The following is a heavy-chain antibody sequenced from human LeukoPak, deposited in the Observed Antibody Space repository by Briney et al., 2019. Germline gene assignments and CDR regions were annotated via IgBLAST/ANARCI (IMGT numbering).Heavy chain of an antibody. D-gene: IGHD6-13*01. CDR1: GFTFSNYA. CDR3: AKDAGYYYYGMDV. Sequence: GGSLRLSCAASGFTFSNYAMSWVRQAPGKGLEWVSAISGSGGNTFYADSVKGRFTISRDNSKNTLYLQMNSLRAEDTAVYYCAKDAGYYYYGMDVWGQGTTVTVSS. V-gene: IGHV3-23*01. CDR2: ISGSGGNT. J-gene: IGHJ6*02.